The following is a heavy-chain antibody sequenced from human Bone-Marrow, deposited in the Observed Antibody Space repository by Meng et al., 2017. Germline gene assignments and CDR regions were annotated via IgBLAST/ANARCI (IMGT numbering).Heavy chain of an antibody. CDR3: ATVRLAYCGGDCYSRFDY. J-gene: IGHJ4*02. D-gene: IGHD2-21*02. Sequence: ASVKVSCKVSGYTLTKLSMHWLRQAPGKGLEWMGGFDPEDGETTYAQKFQGRVTMTEDTSTDTAYMELSSLRSEDTAVYYCATVRLAYCGGDCYSRFDYWGQGTLVTVSS. CDR2: FDPEDGET. CDR1: GYTLTKLS. V-gene: IGHV1-24*01.